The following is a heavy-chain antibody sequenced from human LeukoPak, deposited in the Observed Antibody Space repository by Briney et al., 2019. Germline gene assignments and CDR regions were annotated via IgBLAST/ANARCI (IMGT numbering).Heavy chain of an antibody. CDR3: ARSGSHDY. J-gene: IGHJ4*02. Sequence: GGSLRLSCVASGFTFITYGMNWVRQAPGQGLEWVSYISSSSYTNYADSVKGRFTISRDNAKNSLYLQMNSLRADDTAVYYCARSGSHDYWGQGTLVTVSS. V-gene: IGHV3-21*05. CDR1: GFTFITYG. D-gene: IGHD1-26*01. CDR2: ISSSSYT.